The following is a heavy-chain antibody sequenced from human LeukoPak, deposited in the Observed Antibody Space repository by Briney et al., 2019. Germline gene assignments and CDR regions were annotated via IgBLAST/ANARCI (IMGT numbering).Heavy chain of an antibody. V-gene: IGHV4-61*01. Sequence: SETLSLTCTVSGGSVSSGSYYWSWIRQPPGKGLEWIGYIYYSGSTSYNPSLKSRLTVSLDTSKNQFSLKLSSVTAADTAVYYCARAGDSSGWFWQYWGQGTLVTVSS. D-gene: IGHD6-13*01. CDR3: ARAGDSSGWFWQY. CDR2: IYYSGST. J-gene: IGHJ4*02. CDR1: GGSVSSGSYY.